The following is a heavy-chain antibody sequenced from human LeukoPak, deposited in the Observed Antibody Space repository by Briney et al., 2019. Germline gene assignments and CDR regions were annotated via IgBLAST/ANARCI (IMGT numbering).Heavy chain of an antibody. V-gene: IGHV3-74*01. J-gene: IGHJ3*02. CDR2: IISDGSST. D-gene: IGHD6-19*01. CDR1: GFTFNRFW. CDR3: AREDVDITVAASGAFDI. Sequence: GGSLRLSCAASGFTFNRFWMHWVRQAPGKGLVWVSRIISDGSSTNYADSVKGRFTISRDNAKNTLYLQMNSLRAEDTALYYCAREDVDITVAASGAFDIWGQGTMVTVSS.